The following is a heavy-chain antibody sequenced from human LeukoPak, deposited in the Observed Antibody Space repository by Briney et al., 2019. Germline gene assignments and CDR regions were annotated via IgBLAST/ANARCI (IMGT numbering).Heavy chain of an antibody. CDR2: ITPKSGAT. V-gene: IGHV1-2*02. D-gene: IGHD3-10*01. CDR3: ARAYHLLRGVAPFGD. Sequence: ASVTVTCKASGYTFTDYYIHWVRQAPGQGLEWMGWITPKSGATIYAQTFKGRVSMTSDTSVSTAYMELNSLRSDDTAVYYCARAYHLLRGVAPFGDWGQGTLVSVSP. J-gene: IGHJ4*02. CDR1: GYTFTDYY.